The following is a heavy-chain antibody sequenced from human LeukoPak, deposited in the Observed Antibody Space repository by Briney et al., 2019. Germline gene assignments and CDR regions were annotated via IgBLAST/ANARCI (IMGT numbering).Heavy chain of an antibody. J-gene: IGHJ3*02. D-gene: IGHD3-22*01. CDR3: ARQQNGARYDSSGLSRSAFDI. CDR1: GYSFTSYW. Sequence: GESLKISCKGSGYSFTSYWIGWVRQMPGKGLEWMGIIYPGDSDTGYSPSFRGQVTISADKSIITAYLQWSSLKASDTAMYYCARQQNGARYDSSGLSRSAFDIWGQGTMVTVSS. CDR2: IYPGDSDT. V-gene: IGHV5-51*01.